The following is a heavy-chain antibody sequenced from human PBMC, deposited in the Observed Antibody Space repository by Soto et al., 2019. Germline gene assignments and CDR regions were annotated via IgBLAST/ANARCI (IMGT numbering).Heavy chain of an antibody. J-gene: IGHJ6*02. Sequence: GSLRLSCAASGFTFSSYAMSWVRQAPGKGLEWVSAISGSGGSTYYADSVKGRFTISRDNSKNTRYLQMNSLRAEDTAVYYCAKFPPMEPKPDYYGMDVWGQGTTVTVSS. CDR1: GFTFSSYA. CDR2: ISGSGGST. V-gene: IGHV3-23*01. CDR3: AKFPPMEPKPDYYGMDV. D-gene: IGHD1-26*01.